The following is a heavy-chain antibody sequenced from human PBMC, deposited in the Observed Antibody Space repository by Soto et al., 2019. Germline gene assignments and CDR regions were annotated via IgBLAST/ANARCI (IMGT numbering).Heavy chain of an antibody. CDR3: ARLGRDSSGYYSKGLYYYYYVMDV. CDR2: IYPGDSDT. J-gene: IGHJ6*02. CDR1: GYSFTSYW. V-gene: IGHV5-51*01. D-gene: IGHD3-22*01. Sequence: PGESLKISCKGSGYSFTSYWIGWVRQMPGKGLEWMGIIYPGDSDTRYSPSFQGQVTISADKSISTAYLQWSSLKASDTAMYYCARLGRDSSGYYSKGLYYYYYVMDVWGQGTKVTVSS.